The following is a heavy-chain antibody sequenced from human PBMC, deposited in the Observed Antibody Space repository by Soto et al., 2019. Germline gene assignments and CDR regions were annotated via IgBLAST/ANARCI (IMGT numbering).Heavy chain of an antibody. CDR2: IDPSDSYT. Sequence: GESLKISCKGSGYSFTSYWISWVRQMPGKGLEWMGRIDPSDSYTNYSPSFQGHVTISADKSISTAYLQWSSLKASDTAMYYCAGVAGLGKYFDYWGQGTLVTVSS. D-gene: IGHD7-27*01. J-gene: IGHJ4*02. CDR1: GYSFTSYW. CDR3: AGVAGLGKYFDY. V-gene: IGHV5-10-1*01.